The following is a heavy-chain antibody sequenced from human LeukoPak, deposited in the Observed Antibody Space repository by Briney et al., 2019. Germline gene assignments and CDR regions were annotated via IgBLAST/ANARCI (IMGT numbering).Heavy chain of an antibody. CDR3: ARQYSSGWYKGYFQY. J-gene: IGHJ1*01. Sequence: SETLSLTCGVNGGSFSGYYWSWIRQPPGKGLEWIGEINHSGSTNYNPSLKSRVTISVDTSKNQFSLKLSSVTAADTAVYYCARQYSSGWYKGYFQYWGQGTLVTDSS. D-gene: IGHD6-19*01. CDR2: INHSGST. CDR1: GGSFSGYY. V-gene: IGHV4-34*01.